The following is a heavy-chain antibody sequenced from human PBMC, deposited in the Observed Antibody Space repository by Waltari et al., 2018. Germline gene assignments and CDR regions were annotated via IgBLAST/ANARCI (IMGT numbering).Heavy chain of an antibody. J-gene: IGHJ3*02. CDR1: GFTLSTYS. CDR2: ISSRSYI. D-gene: IGHD4-17*01. Sequence: EVQLVESGGGLVKPGGSLRLSCAASGFTLSTYSMNWVRQAPGKGLEWVSSISSRSYIYYVDSGKGRFTISRDNAKNSLYLKMNSLRAEDTAVYYCGRDVYGDYVGGGGGAFDIWGQGTMVTVSS. V-gene: IGHV3-21*01. CDR3: GRDVYGDYVGGGGGAFDI.